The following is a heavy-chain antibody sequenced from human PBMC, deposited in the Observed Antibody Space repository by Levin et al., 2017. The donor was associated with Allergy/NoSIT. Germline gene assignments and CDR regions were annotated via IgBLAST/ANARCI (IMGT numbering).Heavy chain of an antibody. Sequence: LSLTCAASGFTFSSSGMHWVRQAPGKGLEWVAVISYDGSNKYYADSVKGRFTISRDNSKNTLYLQMSSLRAEDTAVYYCAKAEYYYDSSGYYHYYGMDVWGQGTTVTVSS. CDR3: AKAEYYYDSSGYYHYYGMDV. D-gene: IGHD3-22*01. V-gene: IGHV3-30*18. CDR2: ISYDGSNK. J-gene: IGHJ6*02. CDR1: GFTFSSSG.